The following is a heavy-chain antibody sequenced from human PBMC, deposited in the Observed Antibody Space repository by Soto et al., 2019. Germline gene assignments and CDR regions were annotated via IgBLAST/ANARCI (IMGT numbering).Heavy chain of an antibody. Sequence: SETLSLTCTVSGGSISSSSYYWGWIRQPPGKGLEWIGSIYYSGSTYYNPSLKSRVTISVDTSKNQFSLKLSSVTAADTAVYYCARHVAGPDSYYYDSSEGAFDIWGQGTMVTVSS. J-gene: IGHJ3*02. CDR2: IYYSGST. CDR3: ARHVAGPDSYYYDSSEGAFDI. CDR1: GGSISSSSYY. D-gene: IGHD3-22*01. V-gene: IGHV4-39*01.